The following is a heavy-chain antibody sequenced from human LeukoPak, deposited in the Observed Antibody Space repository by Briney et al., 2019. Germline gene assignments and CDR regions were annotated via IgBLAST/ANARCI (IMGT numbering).Heavy chain of an antibody. CDR3: ARLIRRSGWSDAFDI. V-gene: IGHV3-30-3*01. CDR2: ISYDGSNK. CDR1: GFTFSSYA. Sequence: GGSLRLSCAASGFTFSSYAMHWVRQAPGKGLEWVAVISYDGSNKYYADSVKGRFTISRDNSKNTLYLQMNSLRAEDTAVYYCARLIRRSGWSDAFDIWSQGTMVTVSS. J-gene: IGHJ3*02. D-gene: IGHD3-3*01.